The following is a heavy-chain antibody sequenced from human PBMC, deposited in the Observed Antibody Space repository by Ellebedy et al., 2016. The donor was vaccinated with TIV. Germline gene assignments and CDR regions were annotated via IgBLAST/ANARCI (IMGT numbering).Heavy chain of an antibody. CDR1: GFTFSSYA. V-gene: IGHV3-23*01. CDR3: AKDTSARGDGYTFDY. CDR2: ISGGGGST. Sequence: GESLKISXAASGFTFSSYAMTWVRQAPGKGLEWVSFISGGGGSTNYADSVQGRFTISRDISKNTLYLQMNSLRAEDTALYYCAKDTSARGDGYTFDYWGQGTLVTVSS. J-gene: IGHJ4*02. D-gene: IGHD5-24*01.